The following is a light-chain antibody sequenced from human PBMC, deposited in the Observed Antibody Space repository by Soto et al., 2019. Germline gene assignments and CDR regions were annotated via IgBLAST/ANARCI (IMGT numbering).Light chain of an antibody. CDR3: SSYTSTSTYV. CDR1: RSDVGGNNY. CDR2: DVT. Sequence: QSALTQPASVSGSPGQSITISCTGTRSDVGGNNYVSWYQQHPGKAPKLMIYDVTNRPSGVSNRFSGSKSGNTASLTISGLQDEDEADYHCSSYTSTSTYVFGTGTKVTVL. J-gene: IGLJ1*01. V-gene: IGLV2-14*01.